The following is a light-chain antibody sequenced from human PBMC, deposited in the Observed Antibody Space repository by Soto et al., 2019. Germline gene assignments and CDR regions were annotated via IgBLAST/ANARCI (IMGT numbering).Light chain of an antibody. J-gene: IGKJ3*01. CDR1: QSVSSY. Sequence: ELVLTQSPATLSLSPGERATLSCRASQSVSSYLAWYQQKPGQAPRLLIYDASTRATGIPARFSGGGSGTDFTLTISXLEPDDFAVYYCQQYGSSPFGPGTKVDIK. CDR3: QQYGSSP. V-gene: IGKV3-11*01. CDR2: DAS.